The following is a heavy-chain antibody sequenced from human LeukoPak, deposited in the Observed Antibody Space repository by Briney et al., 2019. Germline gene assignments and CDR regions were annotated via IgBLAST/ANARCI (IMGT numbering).Heavy chain of an antibody. J-gene: IGHJ6*02. D-gene: IGHD3-22*01. CDR2: MNPNSGNT. V-gene: IGHV1-8*01. CDR1: GYTFTSYD. CDR3: ARAYYYDSSGYYPEGYYYYYGMDV. Sequence: GASVKVFCKASGYTFTSYDINWVRQATGQGLEWLGWMNPNSGNTGYAQKFQGRVTMTRNTSISTAYMELSSLRSEDTAVYYCARAYYYDSSGYYPEGYYYYYGMDVWGQGTTVTVSS.